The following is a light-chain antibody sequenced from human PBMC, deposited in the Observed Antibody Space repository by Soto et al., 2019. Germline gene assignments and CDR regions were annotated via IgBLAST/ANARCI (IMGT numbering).Light chain of an antibody. CDR1: QGISSY. CDR2: AAS. CDR3: QQYYSYPHT. V-gene: IGKV1-8*01. Sequence: AIRMTQSPSSFSASTGDRVTITCRASQGISSYLAWYQQKPGKAPKLLIYAASTLQSGVPSRFSGSGSGTDFTLTISCLQSEDFATYYCQQYYSYPHTFGQGTKVESK. J-gene: IGKJ1*01.